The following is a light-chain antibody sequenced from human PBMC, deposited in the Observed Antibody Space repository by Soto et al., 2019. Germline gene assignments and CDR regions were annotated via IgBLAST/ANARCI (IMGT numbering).Light chain of an antibody. V-gene: IGLV2-14*01. CDR1: SSDVGAYDY. J-gene: IGLJ2*01. Sequence: QSALTQPASVSGSPGQSIAISCTGTSSDVGAYDYVSWYQQYPGKAPKLIIYDVANRPSGVSDRFSGSKSGNTASLTISGLHTEDEADYYCSSYTSSSTLVFGGGTKLTVL. CDR2: DVA. CDR3: SSYTSSSTLV.